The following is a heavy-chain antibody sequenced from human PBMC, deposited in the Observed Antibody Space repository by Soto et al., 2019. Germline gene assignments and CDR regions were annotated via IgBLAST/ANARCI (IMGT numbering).Heavy chain of an antibody. CDR1: GFTFSNYW. J-gene: IGHJ6*04. Sequence: PGGSLRLSCAASGFTFSNYWMNWVRQAPGKGLEWVADIKQDGSVRSYVDSVKGRFTISRDNAKNSLYLQMDSLRAEDTAVYYCVRSVTRESVWGKGATVTVSS. CDR2: IKQDGSVR. V-gene: IGHV3-7*05. CDR3: VRSVTRESV. D-gene: IGHD2-2*01.